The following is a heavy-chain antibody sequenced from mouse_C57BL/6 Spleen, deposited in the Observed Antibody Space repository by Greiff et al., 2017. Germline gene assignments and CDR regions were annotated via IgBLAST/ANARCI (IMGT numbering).Heavy chain of an antibody. Sequence: VQLQQSGAELVRPGASVKLSCTASGFNIKDYYMHWVKQRPEQGLEWIGRIDPEDGDTEYAPKFQGKATMTADTSSNTAYLQLSSLTSEDPAVYYCTTFYGYDGAPYWYFDVWGTGTTVTVSS. J-gene: IGHJ1*03. V-gene: IGHV14-1*01. CDR2: IDPEDGDT. CDR1: GFNIKDYY. CDR3: TTFYGYDGAPYWYFDV. D-gene: IGHD2-2*01.